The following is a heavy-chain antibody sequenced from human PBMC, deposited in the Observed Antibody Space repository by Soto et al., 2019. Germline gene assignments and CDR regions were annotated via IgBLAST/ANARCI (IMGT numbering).Heavy chain of an antibody. D-gene: IGHD3-22*01. V-gene: IGHV3-33*01. J-gene: IGHJ2*01. CDR2: IWYDGSNK. CDR3: AREGSYYYDSSGYSPGFDL. CDR1: GLTFSSYG. Sequence: VGSLRLSCAAAGLTFSSYGMHWVRQAPGKGLEWVAVIWYDGSNKYYADSVKGRFTISRDNSKNTLYLQMNSLRAEDTAVYYCAREGSYYYDSSGYSPGFDLWGRGTLVTVSS.